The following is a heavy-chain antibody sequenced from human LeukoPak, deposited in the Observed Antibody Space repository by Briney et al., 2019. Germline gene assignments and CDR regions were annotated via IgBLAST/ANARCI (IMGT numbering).Heavy chain of an antibody. CDR3: AKGGTGTTVRYFDY. J-gene: IGHJ4*02. Sequence: ASVKVSCTASGYTFTSYDLNWVRQATGQGLEWMGWMNPNSGDAGYAQKFRGRVSMTSNTSIGTAYMELSSLRSEDTAVYYCAKGGTGTTVRYFDYWGQGTLVTVSS. CDR1: GYTFTSYD. D-gene: IGHD1-7*01. CDR2: MNPNSGDA. V-gene: IGHV1-8*01.